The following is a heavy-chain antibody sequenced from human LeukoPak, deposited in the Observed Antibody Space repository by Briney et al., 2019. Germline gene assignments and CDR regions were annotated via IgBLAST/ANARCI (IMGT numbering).Heavy chain of an antibody. V-gene: IGHV1-2*06. CDR1: GYTSTGYY. CDR3: ARDRDYYGSGSYYNVVDY. CDR2: INPNSGGT. J-gene: IGHJ4*02. Sequence: ASVKVSCKASGYTSTGYYMHWVRQAPGQGLEWMGRINPNSGGTNYAQKFQGRVTMTRDTSISTAYMELSRLRSDDTAVYYCARDRDYYGSGSYYNVVDYWGQGTLVTVSS. D-gene: IGHD3-10*01.